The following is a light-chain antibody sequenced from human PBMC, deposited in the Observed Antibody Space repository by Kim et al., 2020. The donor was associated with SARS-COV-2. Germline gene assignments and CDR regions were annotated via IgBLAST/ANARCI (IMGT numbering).Light chain of an antibody. J-gene: IGLJ2*01. CDR1: TLRSYS. V-gene: IGLV3-19*01. CDR2: GEN. Sequence: VALGQTVRITCRGDTLRSYSASWYQQRPGQAPTVVIYGENNRPSGIPDRFSASSSGDTASLTIIAARAEDEADYYCGSRDSSGDHSFGGGTQLTVL. CDR3: GSRDSSGDHS.